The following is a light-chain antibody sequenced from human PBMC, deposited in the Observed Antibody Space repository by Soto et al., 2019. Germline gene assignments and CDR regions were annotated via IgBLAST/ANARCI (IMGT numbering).Light chain of an antibody. V-gene: IGKV4-1*01. J-gene: IGKJ5*01. CDR3: QQYYSTIG. Sequence: DIVMTQSPDSLAVSLGERATINCKSSQSVLYSSNNKNYLAWYQQKPGQPPKLLIYWASTRESGVPDRFSGSGSGTDFTLTISSLQAEDVAVYYCQQYYSTIGFGQGTRLEIK. CDR2: WAS. CDR1: QSVLYSSNNKNY.